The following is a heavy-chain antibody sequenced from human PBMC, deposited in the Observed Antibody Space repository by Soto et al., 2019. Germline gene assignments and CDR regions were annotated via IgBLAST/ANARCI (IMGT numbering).Heavy chain of an antibody. J-gene: IGHJ6*03. CDR1: GGSFSGYY. D-gene: IGHD2-2*01. Sequence: SETLSLTCAVYGGSFSGYYWSWIRQPPWKGLEWIGEINHSGSTNYNPSLKSRVTISVDTSKNQFSLKLSSVTAADTAVYYCARGGNCSSTSCRRKYYYYYMDVWGKGTTVTVS. V-gene: IGHV4-34*01. CDR3: ARGGNCSSTSCRRKYYYYYMDV. CDR2: INHSGST.